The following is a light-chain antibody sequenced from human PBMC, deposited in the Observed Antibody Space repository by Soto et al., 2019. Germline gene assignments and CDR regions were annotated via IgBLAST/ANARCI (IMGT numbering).Light chain of an antibody. CDR1: SEHSNYA. J-gene: IGLJ2*01. Sequence: QLVLTQSPSASASLGASVKLTCTLSSEHSNYAIAWHQQQPEKGPRYLMKLNSDGSHNKGDGIPDRFSGSSSGAVRYLTISSLQSDDEADYYCQTWGTGIVVFGGGTKLTVL. V-gene: IGLV4-69*01. CDR2: LNSDGSH. CDR3: QTWGTGIVV.